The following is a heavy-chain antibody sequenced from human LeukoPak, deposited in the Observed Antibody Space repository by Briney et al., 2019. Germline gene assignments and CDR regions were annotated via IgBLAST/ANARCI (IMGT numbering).Heavy chain of an antibody. CDR1: GGTFSSYA. Sequence: SVKVSCKASGGTFSSYAISWVRQAHGQGLEWMGGIIPIFGTANYAQKFQGRVTITADESTSTAYMELSSLRSEDTAVYYCARSATGPTFYYYMDVWSKGTTVTVSS. V-gene: IGHV1-69*13. D-gene: IGHD5-24*01. CDR2: IIPIFGTA. J-gene: IGHJ6*03. CDR3: ARSATGPTFYYYMDV.